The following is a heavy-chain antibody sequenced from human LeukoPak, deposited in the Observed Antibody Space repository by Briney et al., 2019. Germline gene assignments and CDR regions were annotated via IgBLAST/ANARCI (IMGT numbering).Heavy chain of an antibody. D-gene: IGHD1-1*01. CDR1: GGTFSSYA. J-gene: IGHJ5*02. CDR2: IIPILGIA. CDR3: AREASWSRYPFXP. V-gene: IGHV1-69*04. Sequence: ASVKVSCKASGGTFSSYAISWVRQAPGQGLEWMGRIIPILGIANYAQKFQGRVTITADKSTSTAYMELSSLRSEDTAVYYCAREASWSRYPFXPWGQGTLVXVS.